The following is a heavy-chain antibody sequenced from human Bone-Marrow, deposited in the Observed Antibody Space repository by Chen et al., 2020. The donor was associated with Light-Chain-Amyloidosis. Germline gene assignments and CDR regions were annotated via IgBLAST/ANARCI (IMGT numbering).Heavy chain of an antibody. Sequence: VQLVESGGGVVQPGRSLRLSCVASGFTFSSYSMNWVRQAPGKGLEWISYIGSNPTIIFYADSVKGRFTIYRDNAKNSLYLQMHSLRAEDTAVYYCARDSGEAAADDSWGQGTLVTVSS. V-gene: IGHV3-48*01. J-gene: IGHJ4*02. CDR2: IGSNPTII. D-gene: IGHD6-25*01. CDR1: GFTFSSYS. CDR3: ARDSGEAAADDS.